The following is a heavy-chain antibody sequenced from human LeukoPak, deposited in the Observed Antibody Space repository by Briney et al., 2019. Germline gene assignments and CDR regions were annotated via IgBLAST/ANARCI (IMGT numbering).Heavy chain of an antibody. Sequence: GASVKVSCKAAGYTFTGYYMFWVRQAPGQGLEWMGQINPNSGGTNYAQKFQGRVTMTRDTSISTAYMELSRLRSDDTAVYYCARGYCSGASCYSVENWFDPWGRGTLVTVSS. CDR2: INPNSGGT. CDR1: GYTFTGYY. CDR3: ARGYCSGASCYSVENWFDP. J-gene: IGHJ5*02. D-gene: IGHD2-15*01. V-gene: IGHV1-2*06.